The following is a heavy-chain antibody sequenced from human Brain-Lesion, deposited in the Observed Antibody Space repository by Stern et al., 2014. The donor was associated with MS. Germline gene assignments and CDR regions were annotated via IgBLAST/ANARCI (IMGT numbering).Heavy chain of an antibody. CDR3: ARGARYSDSSGYYFYFDY. J-gene: IGHJ4*02. CDR2: LSYTGSA. CDR1: GGSINRGGYY. Sequence: QLQLQESGPGLVKPSQTLPLTCTVSGGSINRGGYYWSWIRQYPGKGLEWIGYLSYTGSAYYDPSLKSRLSMSIDTSKNQFSLNLNSVTAADTAVYYCARGARYSDSSGYYFYFDYWGQGTLVTVSS. D-gene: IGHD3-22*01. V-gene: IGHV4-31*03.